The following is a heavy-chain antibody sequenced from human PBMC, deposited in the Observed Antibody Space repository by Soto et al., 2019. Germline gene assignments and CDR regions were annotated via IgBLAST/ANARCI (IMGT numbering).Heavy chain of an antibody. CDR3: AKDGYSVNYYIDY. CDR2: ISKDGNYK. J-gene: IGHJ4*02. D-gene: IGHD5-12*01. CDR1: GFPFSSYG. V-gene: IGHV3-30*18. Sequence: QVHLVESGGGLVQPGTSLTLSCAASGFPFSSYGMHWVRQAPGKGLEWVGDISKDGNYKYYADSVKGRFSISRDNFKNTLYLQMDSPRAEDTATYYCAKDGYSVNYYIDYWGQGILVTVSS.